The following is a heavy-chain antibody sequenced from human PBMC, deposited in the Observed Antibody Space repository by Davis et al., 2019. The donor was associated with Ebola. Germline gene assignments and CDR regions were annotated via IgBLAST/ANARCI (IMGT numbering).Heavy chain of an antibody. CDR2: IYYSGST. V-gene: IGHV4-4*02. CDR3: ARLGYCSGGSCVYYYYGMDV. CDR1: GGSISSSNW. J-gene: IGHJ6*02. Sequence: MPSETLSLTCAVSGGSISSSNWWSWVRQHPGKGLEWIGYIYYSGSTYYNPSLKSRVTISVDTSKNQFSLKLSSVTAADTAVYYCARLGYCSGGSCVYYYYGMDVWGQGTTVTVSS. D-gene: IGHD2-15*01.